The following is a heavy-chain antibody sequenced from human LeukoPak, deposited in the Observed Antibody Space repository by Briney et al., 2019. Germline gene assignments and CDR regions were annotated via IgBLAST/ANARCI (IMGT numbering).Heavy chain of an antibody. CDR3: ARTYCTNGVCYYSSGWSFDY. J-gene: IGHJ4*02. V-gene: IGHV1-69*05. Sequence: GSSVKVSCKASGGTFSSYAISWVRQAPGQGLEWTGGIIPIFGTANYAQKFQGRVTITTDESTSTAYMELSSLRSEDTAVYYCARTYCTNGVCYYSSGWSFDYWGQGTLVTVSS. CDR1: GGTFSSYA. CDR2: IIPIFGTA. D-gene: IGHD2-8*01.